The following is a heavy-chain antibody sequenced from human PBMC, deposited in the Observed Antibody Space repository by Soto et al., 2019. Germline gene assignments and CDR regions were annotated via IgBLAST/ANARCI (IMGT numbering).Heavy chain of an antibody. J-gene: IGHJ4*02. CDR3: ARDGFWRPSPGSYFDY. Sequence: QVQLVESGGGVVQPGRSLRLSCAASGFTFSSYAMHWVRQAPGKGLEWVAVISYDGSTKYYADSVKGRFTISRDNSKNTLYLQMNSLRAEDTAVYYCARDGFWRPSPGSYFDYWGQGTLVTVSS. V-gene: IGHV3-30-3*01. CDR1: GFTFSSYA. D-gene: IGHD3-10*01. CDR2: ISYDGSTK.